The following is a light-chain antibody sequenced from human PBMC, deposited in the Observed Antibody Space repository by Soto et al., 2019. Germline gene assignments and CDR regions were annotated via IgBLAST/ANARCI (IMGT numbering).Light chain of an antibody. CDR3: CSYASGSIYV. V-gene: IGLV2-14*01. CDR1: SRDVGAFNY. Sequence: QSALTQHASVSGSPGQSITISCTGTSRDVGAFNYVSWYLQYPGKAPKLMIYEVGNRPSGVSNRFSGSKSGNTDSLTISGLQAEDEADYYCCSYASGSIYVFGTGTKLTVL. J-gene: IGLJ1*01. CDR2: EVG.